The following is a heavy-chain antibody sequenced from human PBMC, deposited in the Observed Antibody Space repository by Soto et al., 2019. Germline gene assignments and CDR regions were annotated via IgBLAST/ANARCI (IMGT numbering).Heavy chain of an antibody. CDR3: AREVGGPLDY. Sequence: GGSLRLSCAASGFTFSSYAMHWVRQAPGKGLEWVAVISYDGSNKYYADSVKGRFTISRDNSKNTLYLQMNSLRAEDTAVYYCAREVGGPLDYWGQGTLVTVSS. V-gene: IGHV3-30-3*01. CDR2: ISYDGSNK. CDR1: GFTFSSYA. J-gene: IGHJ4*02. D-gene: IGHD6-19*01.